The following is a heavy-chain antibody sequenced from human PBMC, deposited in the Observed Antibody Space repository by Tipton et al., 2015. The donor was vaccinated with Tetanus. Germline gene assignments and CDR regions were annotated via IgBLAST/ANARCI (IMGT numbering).Heavy chain of an antibody. CDR1: GFTFSSYA. CDR3: AKDKRIVGATWSYFDY. J-gene: IGHJ4*02. D-gene: IGHD1-26*01. CDR2: ISGGGGST. Sequence: SLRLSCAASGFTFSSYAMGWVRQAPGKGLEWDSGISGGGGSTYYADSVKGRFTISRDNPKNTLYLQMNSLRAEDTAVYYCAKDKRIVGATWSYFDYWGQGTLVTVSS. V-gene: IGHV3-23*01.